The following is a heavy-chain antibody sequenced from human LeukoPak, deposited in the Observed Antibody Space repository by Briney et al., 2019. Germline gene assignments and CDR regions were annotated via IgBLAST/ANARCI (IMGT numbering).Heavy chain of an antibody. Sequence: PSETLSLTGTVSGGSISSSSYYWGWIRQPPGKGLEWIGSIYYSGSTYYNPSLKSRVTISVDTSKNQFSLKLSSVTAADTAVYYCARDSRGYSYGGHDYWGQGTLVTVSS. V-gene: IGHV4-39*07. D-gene: IGHD5-18*01. CDR3: ARDSRGYSYGGHDY. CDR2: IYYSGST. CDR1: GGSISSSSYY. J-gene: IGHJ4*02.